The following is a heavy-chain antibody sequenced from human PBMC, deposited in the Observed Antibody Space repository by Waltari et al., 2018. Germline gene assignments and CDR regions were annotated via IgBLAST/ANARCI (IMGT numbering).Heavy chain of an antibody. J-gene: IGHJ3*02. CDR1: GFSVSNSY. V-gene: IGHV3-53*01. D-gene: IGHD3-16*01. CDR2: IYGVDST. Sequence: EEQLVESGGGLIQPGGSLRLSCAASGFSVSNSYVSWVRQAPGKGLEWISFIYGVDSTLYVDSVKGRFTVSRDNSKNTVHLQMNSVRVDDTAVYYCATFSNWVHDTFDIWGQGTLVSVSS. CDR3: ATFSNWVHDTFDI.